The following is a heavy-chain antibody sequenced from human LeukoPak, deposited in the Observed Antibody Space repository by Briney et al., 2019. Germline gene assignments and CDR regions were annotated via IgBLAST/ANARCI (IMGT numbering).Heavy chain of an antibody. CDR1: GFTFSSYA. CDR3: AKFPTTDSSGYYYVSGAFDI. V-gene: IGHV3-23*01. Sequence: GGSLRLSCAASGFTFSSYAMSWVRQAPGKGLEWVSAISGSGGSTYYADSVKGRFTISRDNSKNTLYLQMNSLRAEDTAVYYCAKFPTTDSSGYYYVSGAFDIWGQGTMVTVSS. J-gene: IGHJ3*02. CDR2: ISGSGGST. D-gene: IGHD3-22*01.